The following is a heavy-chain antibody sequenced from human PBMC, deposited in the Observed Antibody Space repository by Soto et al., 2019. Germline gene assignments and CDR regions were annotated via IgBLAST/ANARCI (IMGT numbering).Heavy chain of an antibody. Sequence: GGSLRLSCAASGFTFSSYAMHWVRQAPGKGLEWVAVISYDGSNKYYADSVKGRFTISRDNSKNTLYLQMNSLRAEDTAVYYCASSTDRWFDPWGQGTLVTVSS. J-gene: IGHJ5*02. V-gene: IGHV3-30-3*01. CDR2: ISYDGSNK. CDR1: GFTFSSYA. CDR3: ASSTDRWFDP.